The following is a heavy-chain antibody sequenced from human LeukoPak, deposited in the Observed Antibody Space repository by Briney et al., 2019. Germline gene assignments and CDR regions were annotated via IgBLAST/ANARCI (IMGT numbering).Heavy chain of an antibody. D-gene: IGHD5-12*01. CDR2: IYYSGST. Sequence: SETLSLTCTVSGGSISSYYWSWIRQPPGKGLEWIGYIYYSGSTNYNPSLKSRVTISVDTSKNKFSLKLSSVTAADTAVYYCARRRGYSGYDYWAFDYWGQGTLVTVSS. CDR1: GGSISSYY. CDR3: ARRRGYSGYDYWAFDY. J-gene: IGHJ4*02. V-gene: IGHV4-59*08.